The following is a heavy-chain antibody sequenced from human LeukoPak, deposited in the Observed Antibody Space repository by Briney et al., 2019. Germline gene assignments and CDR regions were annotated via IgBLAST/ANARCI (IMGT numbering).Heavy chain of an antibody. D-gene: IGHD2-8*01. Sequence: SGGSLRLSCAASGFIFSTYWMSWVRQAPGKGLEWVTNIKEDGSAKYYVDSVRGRFTVSRDNAKNSLYLQMNSLRAEDTAMYYCVRLTWICADGVCYTGLDYWGQGTLVTVSS. CDR3: VRLTWICADGVCYTGLDY. CDR1: GFIFSTYW. J-gene: IGHJ4*02. CDR2: IKEDGSAK. V-gene: IGHV3-7*01.